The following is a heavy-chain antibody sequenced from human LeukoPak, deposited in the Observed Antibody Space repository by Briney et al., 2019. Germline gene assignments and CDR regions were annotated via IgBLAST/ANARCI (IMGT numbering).Heavy chain of an antibody. Sequence: ASVKVSCKTSGYTFTSYDINWVRQATGQGLGWMGWLNANNGNTGYAQRFQGRVTISRNTSISTSYMELSSLRSEDTAVYYCARGRRGPLGIGSDWGQGTLVTVSS. J-gene: IGHJ4*02. CDR2: LNANNGNT. V-gene: IGHV1-8*03. D-gene: IGHD7-27*01. CDR3: ARGRRGPLGIGSD. CDR1: GYTFTSYD.